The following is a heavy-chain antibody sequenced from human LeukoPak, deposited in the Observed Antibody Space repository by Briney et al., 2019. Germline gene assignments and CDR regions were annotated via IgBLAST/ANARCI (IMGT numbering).Heavy chain of an antibody. V-gene: IGHV3-7*03. J-gene: IGHJ4*02. D-gene: IGHD1-1*01. CDR3: ARGRYSGTTYYFDY. CDR2: IKKDGSET. CDR1: GFIFSSYW. Sequence: GGSLRLSCAASGFIFSSYWMYWVRQVPGKGLEWVANIKKDGSETYYVDSVKGRFTFSRDNAKNSLYLQMNSLRAEDTAVYYCARGRYSGTTYYFDYWGQGTLVTVSS.